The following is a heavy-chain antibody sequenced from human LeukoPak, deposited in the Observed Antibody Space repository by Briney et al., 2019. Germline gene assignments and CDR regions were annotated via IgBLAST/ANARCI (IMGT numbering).Heavy chain of an antibody. CDR2: FDPEDGET. J-gene: IGHJ4*02. D-gene: IGHD1-26*01. Sequence: GASVKVSCKVSGYTLTELSMHWVRQAPGKGLEWMGGFDPEDGETIYAQKFQGRATMTEDTSTDTAYMELSSLRSEDMAVYYCATNPIGYSGSYRIRDYWGQGTLVTVSS. CDR3: ATNPIGYSGSYRIRDY. CDR1: GYTLTELS. V-gene: IGHV1-24*01.